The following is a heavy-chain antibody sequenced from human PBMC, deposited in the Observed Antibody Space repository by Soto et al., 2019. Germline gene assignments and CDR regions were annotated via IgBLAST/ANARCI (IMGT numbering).Heavy chain of an antibody. CDR3: ARDHIAARRPSLVDY. CDR2: ISYDGSNK. Sequence: QVQLVESGGGVVQPGRSLRLSCAASGFTFSSYAMHWVRQAPGKGLEWVAVISYDGSNKYYADSVKGRFTISRDNSNNTLYLQMNSLRAEDTAVYYSARDHIAARRPSLVDYWGQGTLVTVSS. V-gene: IGHV3-30-3*01. J-gene: IGHJ4*02. D-gene: IGHD6-6*01. CDR1: GFTFSSYA.